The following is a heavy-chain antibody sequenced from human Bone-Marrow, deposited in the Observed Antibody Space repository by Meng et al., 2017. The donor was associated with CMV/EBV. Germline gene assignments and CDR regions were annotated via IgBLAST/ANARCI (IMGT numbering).Heavy chain of an antibody. CDR2: ISSSSSYI. CDR3: ARETAVAVADP. J-gene: IGHJ5*02. V-gene: IGHV3-21*01. Sequence: GESLKISCAASGFTFSSYSMNWVRQAPGKGLEWVSSISSSSSYIYYADSVKGRFTISRDNAKNSLYLQMNSLRAEDTAVYYCARETAVAVADPWGQGTPVTVSS. CDR1: GFTFSSYS. D-gene: IGHD6-19*01.